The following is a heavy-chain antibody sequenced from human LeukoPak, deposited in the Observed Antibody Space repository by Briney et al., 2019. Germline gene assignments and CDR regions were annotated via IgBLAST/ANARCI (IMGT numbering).Heavy chain of an antibody. CDR3: AKGGKWPRFGPEY. J-gene: IGHJ4*02. D-gene: IGHD5-12*01. CDR2: VSTSGGT. V-gene: IGHV3-23*01. CDR1: GLTFSNSA. Sequence: GGSLRLSCAASGLTFSNSAMNWVRQAPGKGLECVSSVSTSGGTYYADSMKGRFTISRDNSKNTVHLQVNSLRAEDTAVYYCAKGGKWPRFGPEYWGQGTLVTVSS.